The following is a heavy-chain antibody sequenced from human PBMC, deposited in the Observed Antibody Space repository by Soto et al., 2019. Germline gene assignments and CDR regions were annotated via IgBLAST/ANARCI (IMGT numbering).Heavy chain of an antibody. CDR1: GFTFSSYA. CDR3: ARDPLWGTAMVLWYFDL. Sequence: QVQLVESGGGVVQPGRSLRLSCAASGFTFSSYAMHWVRQAPGKGLEWVAVISYDGSNKYYADSVKGRFTISRDNSKNTLYLQMNILRAEVTAVYYCARDPLWGTAMVLWYFDLWGRGTLVTVSS. D-gene: IGHD5-18*01. V-gene: IGHV3-30-3*01. CDR2: ISYDGSNK. J-gene: IGHJ2*01.